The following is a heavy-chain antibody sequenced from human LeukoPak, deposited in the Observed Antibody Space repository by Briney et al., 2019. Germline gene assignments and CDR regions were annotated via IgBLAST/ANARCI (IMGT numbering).Heavy chain of an antibody. Sequence: GGSLRLSCAASGFALSSTAMSWVRQAPGKGLEWVSTIAISDGKTYYADSVKGRFSISRDNSKNTLYLQMISLRAEDTAVYYCAKLGTSDDYWGQGTLVTVSS. CDR2: IAISDGKT. V-gene: IGHV3-23*01. CDR3: AKLGTSDDY. J-gene: IGHJ4*02. CDR1: GFALSSTA. D-gene: IGHD2-2*01.